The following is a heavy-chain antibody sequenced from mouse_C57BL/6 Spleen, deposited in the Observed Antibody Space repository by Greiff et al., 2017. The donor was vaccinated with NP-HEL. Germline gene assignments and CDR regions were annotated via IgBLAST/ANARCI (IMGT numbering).Heavy chain of an antibody. D-gene: IGHD4-1*01. V-gene: IGHV3-8*01. CDR3: ARFPSLTGVYYYAMDY. CDR2: ISYSGST. CDR1: GYSITSDY. J-gene: IGHJ4*01. Sequence: EVKVVESGPGLAKPSQTLSLTCSVTGYSITSDYWNWIRKFPGNKLEYMGYISYSGSTYYNPSLKSRISITRDTSKNQYYLQLNSVTTEDTATYYCARFPSLTGVYYYAMDYWGQGTSVTVSS.